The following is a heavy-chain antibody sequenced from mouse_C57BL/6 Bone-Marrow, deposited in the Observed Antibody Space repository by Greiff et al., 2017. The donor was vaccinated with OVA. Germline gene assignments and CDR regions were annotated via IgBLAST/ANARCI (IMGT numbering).Heavy chain of an antibody. CDR3: ARDDYYAMDY. V-gene: IGHV1-19*01. Sequence: VQLKESGPVLVKPGASVKMSCKASGYTFTDYYMNWVKQSHGKSLEWIGVINPYNGGTSYNQKFKGKATSTVDKSSSTAYMELNSLTSEDSAVYYCARDDYYAMDYWGQGTSVTVSS. J-gene: IGHJ4*01. CDR2: INPYNGGT. CDR1: GYTFTDYY.